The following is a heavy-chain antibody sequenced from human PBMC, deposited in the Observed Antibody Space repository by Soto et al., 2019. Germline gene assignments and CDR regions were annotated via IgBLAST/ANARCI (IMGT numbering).Heavy chain of an antibody. CDR2: INSRSTYT. V-gene: IGHV3-11*06. CDR3: ARDLEGYYADF. Sequence: QVYLVESGGGLVKPGGSLRLSCVTSGFTFGDFDMSWMRQAPGKGLEWVSHINSRSTYTNYADSVKGRFTVSRDNAKNSLSLQMNSLRGEDTAVYYCARDLEGYYADFWGQGTLVTVSP. D-gene: IGHD3-22*01. J-gene: IGHJ4*02. CDR1: GFTFGDFD.